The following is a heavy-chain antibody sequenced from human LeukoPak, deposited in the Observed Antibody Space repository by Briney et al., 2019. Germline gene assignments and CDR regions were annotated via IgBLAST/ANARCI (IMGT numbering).Heavy chain of an antibody. V-gene: IGHV1-18*01. Sequence: GASMKVSCKASGYTFTSYGISWVRQAPGQGLEWMGWISAYNGNTNYAQKLQGRVTMTTDTSTSTAYMELRSLRSDDTAVYYCARPQGGILTGYEYYFVYWGQGTLVTVSS. CDR2: ISAYNGNT. J-gene: IGHJ4*02. CDR3: ARPQGGILTGYEYYFVY. CDR1: GYTFTSYG. D-gene: IGHD3-9*01.